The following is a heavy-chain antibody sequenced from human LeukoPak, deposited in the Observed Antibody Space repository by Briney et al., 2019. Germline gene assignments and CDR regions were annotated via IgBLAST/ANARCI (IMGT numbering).Heavy chain of an antibody. CDR2: ISSNGGST. D-gene: IGHD1-20*01. J-gene: IGHJ3*02. CDR1: GFTFSSYA. V-gene: IGHV3-64D*06. Sequence: GGSLRLSCSASGFTFSSYAMHWVRQAPGKGLEYVSAISSNGGSTYYADSVKGRFTISRDNSKNTLYLQMSSLRAEDTAVYYCVKGGTQYNWNVWGAFDIWGQGTMVTVSS. CDR3: VKGGTQYNWNVWGAFDI.